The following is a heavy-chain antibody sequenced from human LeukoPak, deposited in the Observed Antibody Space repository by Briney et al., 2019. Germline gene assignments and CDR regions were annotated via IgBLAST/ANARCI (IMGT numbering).Heavy chain of an antibody. V-gene: IGHV4-30-2*01. CDR2: IYHSGST. Sequence: SSQTLSLTCAVSGGSISSGGYSWSWIRQPPGKGLEWIGYIYHSGSTYYNPSLKSRVTISVDRSKNQFPLKLSSVTAADTAVYYCARGRSSGWIDYWGQGTLVTVSS. D-gene: IGHD6-19*01. J-gene: IGHJ4*02. CDR1: GGSISSGGYS. CDR3: ARGRSSGWIDY.